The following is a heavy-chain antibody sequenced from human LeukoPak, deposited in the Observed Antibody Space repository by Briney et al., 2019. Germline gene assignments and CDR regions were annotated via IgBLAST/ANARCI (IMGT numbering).Heavy chain of an antibody. CDR3: ARDYNWNVDY. J-gene: IGHJ4*02. V-gene: IGHV1-18*04. CDR1: GYIFTSYG. CDR2: INAYNGNT. Sequence: ASVKVSCKASGYIFTSYGISWVRQAPGQGLEWMGWINAYNGNTNYAQKLQGRVTMTTDTSTSTAYMELRSLRADDTAVYYCARDYNWNVDYWGQGTLVTVSS. D-gene: IGHD1-1*01.